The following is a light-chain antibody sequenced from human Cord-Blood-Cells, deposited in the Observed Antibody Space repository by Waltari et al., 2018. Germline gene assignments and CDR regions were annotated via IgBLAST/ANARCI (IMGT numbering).Light chain of an antibody. V-gene: IGKV1-39*01. CDR1: QSISSY. J-gene: IGKJ1*01. CDR3: QQSYSTPWT. Sequence: DIQMTQSPSSMSASVGDRVTITCRASQSISSYLTWYQQKPAKAPKLLIYAASSLQRGVPSRFSGSGSWTDFTLTISSLQPEDFATYYCQQSYSTPWTFGQGTKVEIK. CDR2: AAS.